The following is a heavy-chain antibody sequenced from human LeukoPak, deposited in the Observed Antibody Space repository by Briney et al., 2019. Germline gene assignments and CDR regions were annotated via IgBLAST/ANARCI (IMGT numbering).Heavy chain of an antibody. CDR2: IIPILGIA. D-gene: IGHD2-21*02. CDR3: AREIVTARSVTIWFDY. CDR1: GGTFSSYT. J-gene: IGHJ4*02. V-gene: IGHV1-69*04. Sequence: SVKVSCKASGGTFSSYTISWVRQAPRQGLEWMGRIIPILGIANYAQKFQGRVTITADKSTSTAYMELSSLRSEDTAVYYCAREIVTARSVTIWFDYWGQGTLVTVSS.